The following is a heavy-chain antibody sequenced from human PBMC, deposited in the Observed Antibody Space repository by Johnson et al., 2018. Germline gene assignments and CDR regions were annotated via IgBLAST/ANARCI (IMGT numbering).Heavy chain of an antibody. CDR1: GFNFRIAW. CDR3: TTERYTYGYHALDI. Sequence: VQLVQSGGGFVEPGGSLRLSCAASGFNFRIAWMSWVRQAPGKGLEWVGRVRSKIRGETTEYAAPVKGRFTISRDDSRNSVYLQMNSLGTEDTGVYYFTTERYTYGYHALDIWGQGTMVTLSS. CDR2: VRSKIRGETT. J-gene: IGHJ3*02. D-gene: IGHD5-18*01. V-gene: IGHV3-15*01.